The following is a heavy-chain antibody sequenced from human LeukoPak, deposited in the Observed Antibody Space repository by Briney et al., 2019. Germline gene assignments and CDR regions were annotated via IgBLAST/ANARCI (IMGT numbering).Heavy chain of an antibody. J-gene: IGHJ4*02. V-gene: IGHV4-39*07. D-gene: IGHD6-6*01. CDR3: TRERDNSSDY. CDR1: GGSISSSSYY. CDR2: IYHSGSA. Sequence: SETLSLTCTVSGGSISSSSYYWGWIRQPPGKGLEWIGSIYHSGSAYYNPSLKSRVTISVDTSKNQFSLNLRSVTAADTAVYYCTRERDNSSDYWGQGTLVTVSS.